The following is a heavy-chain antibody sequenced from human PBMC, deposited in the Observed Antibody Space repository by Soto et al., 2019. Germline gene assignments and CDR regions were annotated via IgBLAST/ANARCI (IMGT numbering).Heavy chain of an antibody. V-gene: IGHV4-39*01. Sequence: SETLSLTCTVSGGSISSSSYYWGWIRQPPGKGLEWIGSIYYSGSTYYNPSLKSRVTISVDTSKNQFSLKLSSVTAADTAVYYCARLSQGLIYGMDVWGQGTTVTVSS. CDR2: IYYSGST. CDR3: ARLSQGLIYGMDV. CDR1: GGSISSSSYY. J-gene: IGHJ6*02.